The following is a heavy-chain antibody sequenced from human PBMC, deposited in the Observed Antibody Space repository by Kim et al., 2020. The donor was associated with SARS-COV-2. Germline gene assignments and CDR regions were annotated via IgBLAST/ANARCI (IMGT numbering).Heavy chain of an antibody. CDR1: GGSISSSSYY. J-gene: IGHJ4*02. CDR3: ARERGLYYGSGSYSLDY. V-gene: IGHV4-39*07. CDR2: IYYSGST. Sequence: SETLSLTCTVSGGSISSSSYYWGWIRQPPGKGLEWIGSIYYSGSTYYNPSLKSRVTISVDTSKNQFSLKLSSVTAADTAVYYCARERGLYYGSGSYSLDYWGQGTLVTVSS. D-gene: IGHD3-10*01.